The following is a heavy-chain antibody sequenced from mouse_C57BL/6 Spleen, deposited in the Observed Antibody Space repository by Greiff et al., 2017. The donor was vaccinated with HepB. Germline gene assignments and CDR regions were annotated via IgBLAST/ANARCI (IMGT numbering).Heavy chain of an antibody. V-gene: IGHV1-54*01. Sequence: QVQLKQSGAELVRPGTSVKVSCKASGYAFTNYLIEWVKQRPGQGLEWIGVINPGSGGTNYNEKFKGKATLTADKSSSTAYMQLSSLTSEDSAVYFCARALGYYGSSAHYFDYWGQGTTLTVSS. CDR3: ARALGYYGSSAHYFDY. CDR1: GYAFTNYL. J-gene: IGHJ2*01. D-gene: IGHD1-1*01. CDR2: INPGSGGT.